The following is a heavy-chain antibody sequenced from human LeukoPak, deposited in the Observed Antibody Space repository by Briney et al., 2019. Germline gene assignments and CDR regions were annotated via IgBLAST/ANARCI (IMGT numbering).Heavy chain of an antibody. CDR1: GFSFGSYA. CDR3: AREYYDFWSGYFDY. Sequence: PGGSLRLSCAASGFSFGSYAMSWVRQAPGKGLEWVSGISGSGGSTYYADSVKGRFTISRDNAKNTLYLQMNSLRAEDTAVYYCAREYYDFWSGYFDYWGQGTLVTVSS. V-gene: IGHV3-23*01. J-gene: IGHJ4*02. D-gene: IGHD3-3*01. CDR2: ISGSGGST.